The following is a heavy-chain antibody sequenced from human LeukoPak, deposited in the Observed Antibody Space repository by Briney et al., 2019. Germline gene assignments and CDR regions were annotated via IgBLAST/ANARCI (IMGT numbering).Heavy chain of an antibody. CDR3: ARGLTMVRGVIRGYAFDI. CDR1: GYTFTGYY. CDR2: INPNSGGT. J-gene: IGHJ3*02. Sequence: ASVTVSCKASGYTFTGYYMHWVRQAPGRGLEWMGWINPNSGGTNYAQKFQGRVTMTRDTSISTAYMELSRLRSDDTAVYYCARGLTMVRGVIRGYAFDIWGQGTMVTVSS. D-gene: IGHD3-10*01. V-gene: IGHV1-2*02.